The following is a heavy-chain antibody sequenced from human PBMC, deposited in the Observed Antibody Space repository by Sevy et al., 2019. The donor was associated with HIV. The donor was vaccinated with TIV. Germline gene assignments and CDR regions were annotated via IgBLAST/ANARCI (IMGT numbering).Heavy chain of an antibody. J-gene: IGHJ5*02. CDR1: GYTFTGYY. CDR2: INPNSGGT. V-gene: IGHV1-2*02. D-gene: IGHD2-2*02. Sequence: APVKVSCKASGYTFTGYYMHWVRQAPGQGLEWMGWINPNSGGTNYAQKFQGRVTMTRDTSISTAYMELSRLRSDDTAVYYCAILGCSSTSCYKGEIDPWGQGTLVTVSS. CDR3: AILGCSSTSCYKGEIDP.